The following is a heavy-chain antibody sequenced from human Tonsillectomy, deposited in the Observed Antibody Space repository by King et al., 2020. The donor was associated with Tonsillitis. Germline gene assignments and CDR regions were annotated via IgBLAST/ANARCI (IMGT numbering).Heavy chain of an antibody. CDR2: INHSGST. J-gene: IGHJ4*02. CDR3: AGLGSRAARPRNY. CDR1: GGSFSGYY. Sequence: VQLQQWGAGLLKPSETLSLTCAVYGGSFSGYYWSWIRQPPGKGLEWIGEINHSGSTNYNTSLKSRVILSVDTSKNQFSLRLTPVTAADTAVYYCAGLGSRAARPRNYWAQGTLVTVSS. V-gene: IGHV4-34*01. D-gene: IGHD6-6*01.